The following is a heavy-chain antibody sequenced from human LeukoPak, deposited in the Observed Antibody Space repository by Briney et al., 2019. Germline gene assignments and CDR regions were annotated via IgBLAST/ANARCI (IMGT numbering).Heavy chain of an antibody. Sequence: GGSLRLSCVASGFTVSTNYMTWVRQAPGKGLEWVSLIFSGGSTYYADSVKGRFTISRDNSKNTLYLQMNSLRAEDTAVYFCAIVGRTGGDYWGQGTLVTVSS. CDR1: GFTVSTNY. D-gene: IGHD1-14*01. CDR2: IFSGGST. CDR3: AIVGRTGGDY. V-gene: IGHV3-53*01. J-gene: IGHJ4*02.